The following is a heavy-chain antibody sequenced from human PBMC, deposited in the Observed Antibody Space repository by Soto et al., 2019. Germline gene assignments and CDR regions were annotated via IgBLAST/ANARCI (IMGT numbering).Heavy chain of an antibody. D-gene: IGHD1-26*01. CDR3: AHILGIGGYYEGFDY. J-gene: IGHJ4*02. CDR2: IYWDDEK. Sequence: QITLKESGPTLVKPIQTLTLTCTFSGFSLSTSSGVGVGWICQPPGKALEWLAFIYWDDEKRYSPSLKSRLTVTKDTSKNQVVLILTNMDPVDTATYYCAHILGIGGYYEGFDYWGPGALVTVSS. CDR1: GFSLSTSSGVG. V-gene: IGHV2-5*02.